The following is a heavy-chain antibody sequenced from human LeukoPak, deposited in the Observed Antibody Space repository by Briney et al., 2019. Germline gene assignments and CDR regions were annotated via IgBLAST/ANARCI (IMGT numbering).Heavy chain of an antibody. Sequence: ASVKVSCKASTYTFTDYYMHWVRQAPGQGLEWMGWINPNTGGTNYAQNFQGRVTMTRDTSITTSYMELSSLLSDDTALYYCARGGHGHTQNDYWGQGTLVTVSS. CDR2: INPNTGGT. CDR1: TYTFTDYY. J-gene: IGHJ4*02. V-gene: IGHV1-2*02. D-gene: IGHD5-24*01. CDR3: ARGGHGHTQNDY.